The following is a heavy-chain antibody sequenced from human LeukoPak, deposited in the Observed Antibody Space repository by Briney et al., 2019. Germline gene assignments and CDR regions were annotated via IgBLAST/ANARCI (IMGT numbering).Heavy chain of an antibody. V-gene: IGHV3-9*01. Sequence: PGRSLRLSCEASGFSFDNHAMHWVRQAPGKGLEWVSGITWNSNYLAYADSVKGRFTISRDNARNSLYLHMNSLRIEDTAFYYCVKTMGDRAFDFWGQGTLVTVSS. J-gene: IGHJ4*02. D-gene: IGHD4/OR15-4a*01. CDR1: GFSFDNHA. CDR2: ITWNSNYL. CDR3: VKTMGDRAFDF.